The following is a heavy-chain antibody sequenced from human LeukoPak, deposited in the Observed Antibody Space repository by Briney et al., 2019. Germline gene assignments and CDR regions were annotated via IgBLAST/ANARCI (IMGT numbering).Heavy chain of an antibody. J-gene: IGHJ6*02. V-gene: IGHV3-23*01. Sequence: GGSLRLSCAASGFTFSSYAMSWVRQAPGKGLEWVSAISGSGGSTYYADSVKGRFTISRDNSKNTLYLQMNSLRAEDTAVYYCXXXXXXXXXYDFWSGSPPYYYGMDVWGQGTTVTVSS. CDR3: XXXXXXXXXYDFWSGSPPYYYGMDV. CDR2: ISGSGGST. CDR1: GFTFSSYA. D-gene: IGHD3-3*01.